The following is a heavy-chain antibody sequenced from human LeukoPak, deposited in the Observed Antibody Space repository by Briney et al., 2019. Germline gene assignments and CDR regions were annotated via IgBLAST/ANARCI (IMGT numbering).Heavy chain of an antibody. D-gene: IGHD3-10*01. CDR2: IYYSGST. J-gene: IGHJ5*02. V-gene: IGHV4-31*03. CDR1: GGSVSTGRYY. CDR3: ARAHYYGSGCWFDP. Sequence: SETLSPTCSVSGGSVSTGRYYWSWIRQHPGKGLEWFGYIYYSGSTYYNPSLKSRVTISADTSKNQFSLKPSSVTAADTAVYYSARAHYYGSGCWFDPWGQGTLVTVSS.